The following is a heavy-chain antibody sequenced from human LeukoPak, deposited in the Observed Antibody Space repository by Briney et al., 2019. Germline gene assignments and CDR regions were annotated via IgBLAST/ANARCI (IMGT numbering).Heavy chain of an antibody. V-gene: IGHV3-9*01. Sequence: GGSLRLSCAASGFTFDDYAMHWVRQAPGKGLEWVSGISWNSGSIGYADSVKGRFTISRDNARNSLYLQMNSLRAEDTALYYCAKDTDYWGQGTLVTVSS. J-gene: IGHJ4*02. CDR3: AKDTDY. CDR2: ISWNSGSI. CDR1: GFTFDDYA.